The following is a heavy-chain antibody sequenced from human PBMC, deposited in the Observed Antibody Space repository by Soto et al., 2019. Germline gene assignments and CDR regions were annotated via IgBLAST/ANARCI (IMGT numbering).Heavy chain of an antibody. Sequence: SQTLSLTCAISGDSVSSNSAAWNWIRQSPSRGLEWLGRTYYRSKWYNDYAVSVKSRITINPDTSKNQFSLQLNSVTPEDTAVYYCARGGAARLTSIDYYYSMDVWGQGTTVTVSS. J-gene: IGHJ6*02. D-gene: IGHD6-6*01. CDR3: ARGGAARLTSIDYYYSMDV. CDR1: GDSVSSNSAA. CDR2: TYYRSKWYN. V-gene: IGHV6-1*01.